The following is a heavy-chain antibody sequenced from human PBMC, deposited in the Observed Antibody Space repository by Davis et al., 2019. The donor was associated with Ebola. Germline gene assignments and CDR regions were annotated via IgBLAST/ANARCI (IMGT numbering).Heavy chain of an antibody. CDR3: AKGGGTSSSDFRRT. CDR2: ISGGGGTT. V-gene: IGHV3-23*01. CDR1: GFTFSSYA. J-gene: IGHJ5*02. D-gene: IGHD6-6*01. Sequence: GGSLRLSCAASGFTFSSYAMNWVRQAPGKGLDWVSAISGGGGTTYYANSVKGRFTISRDNSKSTLYLQMNSLRAEDTAVYYCAKGGGTSSSDFRRTWGQGTLVTVSS.